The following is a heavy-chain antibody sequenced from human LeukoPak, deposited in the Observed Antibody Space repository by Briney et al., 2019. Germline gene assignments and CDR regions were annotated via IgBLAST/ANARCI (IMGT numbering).Heavy chain of an antibody. D-gene: IGHD4-17*01. J-gene: IGHJ4*02. CDR2: INPNSGGT. CDR3: ARGVSGDYSVIGY. CDR1: GYTFTAYY. V-gene: IGHV1-2*02. Sequence: ASVKVSCKASGYTFTAYYIHWVRQAPGQGLEWMAWINPNSGGTNYAQKFQGRVTMTMDTSISTAYMELSRLRSDDTAVYYCARGVSGDYSVIGYWGQGTLVTVSS.